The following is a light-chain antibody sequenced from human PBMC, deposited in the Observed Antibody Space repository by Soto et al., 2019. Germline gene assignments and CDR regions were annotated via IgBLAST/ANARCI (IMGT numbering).Light chain of an antibody. V-gene: IGKV1-5*03. J-gene: IGKJ1*01. CDR2: EAS. CDR3: QHSTESST. CDR1: PSISSW. Sequence: DIQMTQSPSTLSASVGDRVTITCRASPSISSWLAWYQQKPGKAPKLLIYEASSSEIGVPPRFSGSGFGTEFTLTISSLQPDDFATYYCQHSTESSTFGQGTRLEIK.